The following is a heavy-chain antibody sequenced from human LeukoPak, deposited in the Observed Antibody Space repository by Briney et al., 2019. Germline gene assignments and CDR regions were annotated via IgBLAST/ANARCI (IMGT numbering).Heavy chain of an antibody. D-gene: IGHD3-10*01. V-gene: IGHV3-30*18. J-gene: IGHJ4*02. CDR3: AKDRELLWFGELSYYFDY. CDR1: RLTFSSYG. Sequence: PGGSLRLSCAVSRLTFSSYGMRWVRQAPDKWMEWVAVISYDGSNKYYADSVKGRFTISRDNSKNTLYLQMNSLRAEDTAVYYCAKDRELLWFGELSYYFDYWGQGTLVTVSS. CDR2: ISYDGSNK.